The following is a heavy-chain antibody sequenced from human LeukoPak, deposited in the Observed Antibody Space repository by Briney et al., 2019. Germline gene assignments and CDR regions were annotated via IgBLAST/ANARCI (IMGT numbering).Heavy chain of an antibody. CDR1: GFIFSYCG. Sequence: GGSLRLSCAGSGFIFSYCGMHWVRQAPGKGLEWVAFIRYDGSNKYYADSVKGRFTISRDNSKNTLYLQMNSLRAEDTAVYYCARGFIAVAGNSSDYWGQGTLVTVSS. D-gene: IGHD6-19*01. V-gene: IGHV3-30*02. CDR3: ARGFIAVAGNSSDY. J-gene: IGHJ4*02. CDR2: IRYDGSNK.